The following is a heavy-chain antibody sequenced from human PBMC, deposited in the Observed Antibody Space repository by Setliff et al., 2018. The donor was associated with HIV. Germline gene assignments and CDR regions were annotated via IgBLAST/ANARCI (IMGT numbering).Heavy chain of an antibody. CDR3: ARVQWDLLYVPDAFDI. CDR2: IYSTGST. J-gene: IGHJ3*02. Sequence: TSETLSLTCTVSGGSISSHYWSWIRQPPGKGLEWIGYIYSTGSTNYNPSLKSRVTISVDTSKNQFSLQLSAVTAADTAVYYCARVQWDLLYVPDAFDIWGQGIMVTVS. V-gene: IGHV4-59*11. D-gene: IGHD1-26*01. CDR1: GGSISSHY.